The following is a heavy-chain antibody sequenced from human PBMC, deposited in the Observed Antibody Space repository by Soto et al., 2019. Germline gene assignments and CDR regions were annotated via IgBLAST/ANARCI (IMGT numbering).Heavy chain of an antibody. D-gene: IGHD3-16*01. Sequence: QVQLVQSGAEVKKPGSSVKVSCKPSGGTFNGYIITWVRQAPGQGLEWIGGIIFTFNTANYAEKFQGRVSLSADQGTSTAYMELTSLTSEYTAVFYCARRLVGEPGGFDFWGQGTLVSVSS. V-gene: IGHV1-69*01. CDR2: IIFTFNTA. CDR3: ARRLVGEPGGFDF. J-gene: IGHJ4*02. CDR1: GGTFNGYI.